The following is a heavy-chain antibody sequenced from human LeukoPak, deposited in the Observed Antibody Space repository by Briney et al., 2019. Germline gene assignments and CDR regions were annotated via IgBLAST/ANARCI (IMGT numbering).Heavy chain of an antibody. CDR1: GYTFTGYY. CDR2: INPNSGGT. D-gene: IGHD3-3*01. CDR3: ARGSGVVIAFDI. V-gene: IGHV1-2*02. Sequence: ASVKVSCKASGYTFTGYYMHWVRQAPGQGLEWMGWINPNSGGTNYAQKFQGRVTMTRDTPISTAYMELSRLRSDDTAVYYCARGSGVVIAFDIWGQGTMVTVSS. J-gene: IGHJ3*02.